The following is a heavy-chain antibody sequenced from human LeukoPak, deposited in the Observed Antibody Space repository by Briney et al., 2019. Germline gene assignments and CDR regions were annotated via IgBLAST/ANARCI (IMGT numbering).Heavy chain of an antibody. CDR1: GGSISSSSYY. Sequence: PSETLSLTCTVSGGSISSSSYYWGWIRQPPGKGLEWIGSIYYSGSTYYNPSLKSRVTISVDTSKNQYSLKLSSVAAADTAVDYCVRERGSCPEGPLDWGQGTLVTVSS. J-gene: IGHJ4*02. CDR2: IYYSGST. CDR3: VRERGSCPEGPLD. V-gene: IGHV4-39*02. D-gene: IGHD1-26*01.